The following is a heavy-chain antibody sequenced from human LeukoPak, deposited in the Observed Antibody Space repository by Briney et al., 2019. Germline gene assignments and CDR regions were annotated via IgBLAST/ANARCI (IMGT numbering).Heavy chain of an antibody. CDR1: GGSFSNYY. D-gene: IGHD5-18*01. Sequence: SETLSLTCTVSGGSFSNYYWSWIRQPPGKGLEWIGYIYYSGSTNYNPSLKSRVTISVDTSKNQFSLKLSSVTAADTAVYYCARRGYSYGFHEAFDYWAREPWSPSPQ. V-gene: IGHV4-59*08. CDR3: ARRGYSYGFHEAFDY. J-gene: IGHJ4*02. CDR2: IYYSGST.